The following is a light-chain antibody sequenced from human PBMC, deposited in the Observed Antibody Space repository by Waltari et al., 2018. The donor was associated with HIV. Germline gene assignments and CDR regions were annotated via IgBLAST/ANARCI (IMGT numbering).Light chain of an antibody. Sequence: QSVLTQPASVSGSPGQPLTISCTGTTSDVGGYNYVSWYQQHPGQAPKLIIYEVSNRPSWVSNRFSGSKSCNTASLTISGLQPEDETDYYCSSFSSSSTPYVFGTGTKVTVL. V-gene: IGLV2-14*01. CDR1: TSDVGGYNY. J-gene: IGLJ1*01. CDR2: EVS. CDR3: SSFSSSSTPYV.